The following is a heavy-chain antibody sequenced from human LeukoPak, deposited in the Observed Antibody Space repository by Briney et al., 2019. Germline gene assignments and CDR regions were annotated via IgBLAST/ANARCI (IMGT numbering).Heavy chain of an antibody. J-gene: IGHJ6*02. Sequence: PGGSLRLSCAASGFTFSSYSMNWVRQAPGKGLEWISYISSGGSPTYYADSVKGRFVISRDSAKNSLYLRMNSLRAEDTAVYYCARENSSGWSDFHYYGMDVWGQGTTVIVSS. D-gene: IGHD6-19*01. V-gene: IGHV3-48*01. CDR3: ARENSSGWSDFHYYGMDV. CDR2: ISSGGSPT. CDR1: GFTFSSYS.